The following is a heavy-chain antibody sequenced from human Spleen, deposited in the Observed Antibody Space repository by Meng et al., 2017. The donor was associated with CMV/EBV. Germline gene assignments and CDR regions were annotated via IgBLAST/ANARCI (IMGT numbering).Heavy chain of an antibody. CDR2: INPNSGFT. CDR1: GYTFTGHY. Sequence: ASVKVSCKPSGYTFTGHYIHWVRQAPGQGLEWMGWINPNSGFTNYAQKFQGRVTITKDTSLTTTYMDVSRLTSDDTAMYYCARGSEDFVVEPPTVWSDFWGQGTLVTVSS. D-gene: IGHD2-15*01. J-gene: IGHJ4*02. V-gene: IGHV1-2*02. CDR3: ARGSEDFVVEPPTVWSDF.